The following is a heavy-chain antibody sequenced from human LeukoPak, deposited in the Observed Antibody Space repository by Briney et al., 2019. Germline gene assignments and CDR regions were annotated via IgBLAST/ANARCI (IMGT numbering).Heavy chain of an antibody. V-gene: IGHV4-38-2*02. Sequence: PSETLSLTCTVSGYSISSGYYWGWIRQPPGKGLEWIGSMYHSGSTYYNPSLKSRVTISVDTSKNQFSLKLSSVTAADTAVYYCARGSDFWSGYFCLFDYWGQGTLVTVSS. J-gene: IGHJ4*02. CDR1: GYSISSGYY. D-gene: IGHD3-3*01. CDR3: ARGSDFWSGYFCLFDY. CDR2: MYHSGST.